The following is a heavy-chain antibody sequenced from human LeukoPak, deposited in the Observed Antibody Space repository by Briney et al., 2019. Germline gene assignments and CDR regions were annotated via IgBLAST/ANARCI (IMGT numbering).Heavy chain of an antibody. CDR1: GYTFTSYY. Sequence: SAKVSYKACGYTFTSYYMHWVRQAPGQGLEGMGIINPSGCSTSYAQKFQDRVTMTRDMSTSTLYMELSIQRSEDTDVYYCARVRAYDYGDYGRPKELYYFDFWGQETRVSVS. CDR2: INPSGCST. D-gene: IGHD4-17*01. V-gene: IGHV1-46*01. CDR3: ARVRAYDYGDYGRPKELYYFDF. J-gene: IGHJ4*02.